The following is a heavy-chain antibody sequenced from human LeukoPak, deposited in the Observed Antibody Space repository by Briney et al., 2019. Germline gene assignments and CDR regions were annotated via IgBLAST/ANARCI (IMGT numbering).Heavy chain of an antibody. J-gene: IGHJ4*02. CDR3: ATTYYYDSSGYAGY. CDR2: ISSNGGST. Sequence: GGSLRLSCAASGFTFSSYAMHWVRQAPGKGLEYVSAISSNGGSTYYANSVKGRFTISRDNAKNTLYLQMNSLRAEDTAVYYCATTYYYDSSGYAGYWGRGTLVTVSS. V-gene: IGHV3-64*01. CDR1: GFTFSSYA. D-gene: IGHD3-22*01.